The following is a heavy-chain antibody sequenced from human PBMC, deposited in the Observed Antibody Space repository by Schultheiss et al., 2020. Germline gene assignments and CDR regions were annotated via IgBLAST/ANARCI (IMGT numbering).Heavy chain of an antibody. CDR1: GFTFSSYG. D-gene: IGHD6-13*01. Sequence: GGSLRLSCAASGFTFSSYGMHWVRQAPGKGLEWVANIKQDGSEKYYVDSVKGRFTVSRDNSKNTLYLQMNSLRAEDTAVYYCARYSSSWYSFFDYWGQGTLVTVSS. CDR3: ARYSSSWYSFFDY. CDR2: IKQDGSEK. V-gene: IGHV3-7*01. J-gene: IGHJ4*02.